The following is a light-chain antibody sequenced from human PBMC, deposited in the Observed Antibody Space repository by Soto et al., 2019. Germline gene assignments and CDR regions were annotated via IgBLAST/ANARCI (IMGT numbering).Light chain of an antibody. CDR2: EGS. J-gene: IGLJ1*01. V-gene: IGLV2-23*01. Sequence: QSVLTQPASVSGSPGQSITISCTGTSSDVGSYNLVSWYQQHPGKAPKLMIYEGSKRHSGVSNRFSGSKSGNTASLTISGLQAEDEADYYCCSYAGSSTSYVFGTGTKVTVL. CDR1: SSDVGSYNL. CDR3: CSYAGSSTSYV.